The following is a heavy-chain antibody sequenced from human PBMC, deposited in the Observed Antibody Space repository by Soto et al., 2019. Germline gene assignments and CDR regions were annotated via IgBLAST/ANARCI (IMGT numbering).Heavy chain of an antibody. Sequence: GGSLRLSWAASGFTFSSYGMRWVRQAPGKGLEWVAVISYDGSNKYYADSVKGRFTISRDNSKNTLYLQMNSLRAEDTAVYYCGRDKAVGATDYWGQGTLVTVSS. J-gene: IGHJ4*02. CDR2: ISYDGSNK. CDR3: GRDKAVGATDY. CDR1: GFTFSSYG. D-gene: IGHD1-26*01. V-gene: IGHV3-30*03.